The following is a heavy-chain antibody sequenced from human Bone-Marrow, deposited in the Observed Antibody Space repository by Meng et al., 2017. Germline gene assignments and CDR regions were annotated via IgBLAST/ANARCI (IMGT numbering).Heavy chain of an antibody. CDR2: IRSKAYGGTT. CDR1: GFTFGDYA. D-gene: IGHD3-22*01. V-gene: IGHV3-49*03. J-gene: IGHJ4*02. Sequence: GESLKISCTASGFTFGDYAMSWFRQAPGKGLEWVGFIRSKAYGGTTEYAASVKGRFTISRDDSKSIAYLQMNSLKTEDTAVYYCTRYDSSSYYVGYYFDYWGQGTLVTVSS. CDR3: TRYDSSSYYVGYYFDY.